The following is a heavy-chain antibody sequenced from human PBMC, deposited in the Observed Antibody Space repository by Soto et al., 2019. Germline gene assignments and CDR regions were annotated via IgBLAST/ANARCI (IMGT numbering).Heavy chain of an antibody. V-gene: IGHV2-5*02. Sequence: QITLKESGPTLVKPTQTLTLTCTFSVFSLSTSAVGVGWIRQAPGKALQWLALIYWDDDKRYRPSLKSRLTITKDSSKNQVVLTMTNMDPVDTGTYYCAHPPYGSWGMDVWGQGTTVTVSS. CDR3: AHPPYGSWGMDV. J-gene: IGHJ6*02. D-gene: IGHD4-17*01. CDR2: IYWDDDK. CDR1: VFSLSTSAVG.